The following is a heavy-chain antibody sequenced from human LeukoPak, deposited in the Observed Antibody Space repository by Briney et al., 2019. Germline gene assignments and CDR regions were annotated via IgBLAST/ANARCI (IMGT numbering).Heavy chain of an antibody. D-gene: IGHD1-26*01. V-gene: IGHV3-74*01. CDR1: GFTFSSYW. CDR2: VRGDGGET. CDR3: ARNFVGTSTSDFDS. Sequence: PGGSLRLSCSASGFTFSSYWMHWVRQAPGKGLVWVSRVRGDGGETNYEDSVKGRFTISRDNARNTLYLQMNSLRAEDTAIYYCARNFVGTSTSDFDSWGQGTLVTVSS. J-gene: IGHJ4*02.